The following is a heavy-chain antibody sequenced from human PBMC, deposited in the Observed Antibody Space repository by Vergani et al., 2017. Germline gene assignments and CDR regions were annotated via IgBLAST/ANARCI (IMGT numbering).Heavy chain of an antibody. CDR1: GFTFSSYR. V-gene: IGHV3-21*01. D-gene: IGHD2-15*01. J-gene: IGHJ6*03. CDR2: VSSSDSHI. Sequence: EMQLVESGGGLVKPGESLRLSCAASGFTFSSYRMNWVRQSPGKGLEWVSYVSSSDSHIYYADSVKGRFTISRDNAKNFLYLQMNSLRAEDTAVYFCARDPGRYPGSFTDYDYYFMDVWGKGTTVTVSS. CDR3: ARDPGRYPGSFTDYDYYFMDV.